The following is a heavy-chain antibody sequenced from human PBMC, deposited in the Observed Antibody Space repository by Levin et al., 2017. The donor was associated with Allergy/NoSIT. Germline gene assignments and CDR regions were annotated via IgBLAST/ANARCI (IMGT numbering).Heavy chain of an antibody. J-gene: IGHJ3*02. CDR3: ARGVGGRDDACDI. CDR1: GFTFSDHY. Sequence: SCAASGFTFSDHYMDWVRQAPGKGLEWVGRIRNRADSYTTEYAASVKGRFTISREDSKNSVYLQMNSLKTEDTAFYYCARGVGGRDDACDIWGQGTMVTVSS. CDR2: IRNRADSYTT. V-gene: IGHV3-72*01. D-gene: IGHD1-26*01.